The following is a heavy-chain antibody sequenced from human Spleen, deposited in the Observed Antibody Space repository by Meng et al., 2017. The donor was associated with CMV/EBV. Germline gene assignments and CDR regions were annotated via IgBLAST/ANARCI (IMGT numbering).Heavy chain of an antibody. CDR1: GGSFSGYY. V-gene: IGHV4-34*01. CDR3: VRSPTPRVPFNY. D-gene: IGHD4-17*01. CDR2: INHSGSS. J-gene: IGHJ4*02. Sequence: LTCGVYGGSFSGYYWSWIRQPPGKGLEWIGEINHSGSSNYNPSLKSRVTISVDTSKKQFSLNLTSVTAADTAVYYCVRSPTPRVPFNYWGQGTLVTVSS.